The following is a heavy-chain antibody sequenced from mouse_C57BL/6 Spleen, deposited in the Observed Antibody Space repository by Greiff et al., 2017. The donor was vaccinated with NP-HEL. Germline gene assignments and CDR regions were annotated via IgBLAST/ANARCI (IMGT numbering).Heavy chain of an antibody. J-gene: IGHJ2*01. CDR3: ARNGGEYYGWDY. CDR1: GYTFTDYN. V-gene: IGHV1-18*01. D-gene: IGHD1-1*01. CDR2: INPNNGGT. Sequence: EVKLVESGPELVKPGASVKIPCKASGYTFTDYNMDWVKQSHGKSLEWIGDINPNNGGTIYNQKFKGKATLTVDKSSSTAYMELRSLTSEDTAVYYCARNGGEYYGWDYWGQGTTLTVSS.